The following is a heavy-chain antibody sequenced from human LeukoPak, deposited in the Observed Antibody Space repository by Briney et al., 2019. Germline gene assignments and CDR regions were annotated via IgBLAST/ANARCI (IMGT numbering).Heavy chain of an antibody. CDR1: GFTVSSNY. J-gene: IGHJ4*02. V-gene: IGHV3-53*04. CDR3: ARALSSGYPLYFDY. D-gene: IGHD3-22*01. CDR2: IYSGGST. Sequence: PGGSLRLSCAASGFTVSSNYMSWVRQAPGKGLEWVSVIYSGGSTYYADSVKGRFTISRHNSKNTLYLQMNSLRAEDTAVYYCARALSSGYPLYFDYWGQGTLVTVSS.